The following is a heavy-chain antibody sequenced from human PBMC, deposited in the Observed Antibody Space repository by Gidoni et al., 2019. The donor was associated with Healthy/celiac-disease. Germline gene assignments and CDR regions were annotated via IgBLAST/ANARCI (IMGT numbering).Heavy chain of an antibody. CDR1: GYSFPSYW. CDR2: IYPGDSDT. J-gene: IGHJ3*02. D-gene: IGHD3-3*01. Sequence: EVQLAQSGAEAKRPGESLKISCEGSGYSFPSYWLGWGGRLPGKGVEWMGLIYPGDSDTRYSPSCQGQVTISADKSISTTYLQWSSLKASDTAMYYCARTNVLRFLEWSTFDAFDIWGQGTMVTVSS. V-gene: IGHV5-51*01. CDR3: ARTNVLRFLEWSTFDAFDI.